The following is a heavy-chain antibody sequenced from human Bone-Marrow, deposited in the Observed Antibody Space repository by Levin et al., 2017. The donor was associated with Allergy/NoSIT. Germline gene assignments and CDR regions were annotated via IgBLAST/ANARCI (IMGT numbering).Heavy chain of an antibody. V-gene: IGHV1-18*04. CDR2: ISTYGKT. CDR3: ARDYYYHDSSGYYYRYFDY. D-gene: IGHD3-22*01. J-gene: IGHJ4*02. Sequence: GASVKVSCKASGYTFTSYGINWVRQAPGQGLEWMGWISTYGKTNYAQKLQGRVTMTTDASTSTAYMELSSLRSDDTAVYYCARDYYYHDSSGYYYRYFDYWGQGTLVTVSS. CDR1: GYTFTSYG.